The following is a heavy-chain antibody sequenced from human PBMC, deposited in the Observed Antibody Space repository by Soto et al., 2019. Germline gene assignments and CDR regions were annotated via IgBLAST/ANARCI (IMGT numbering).Heavy chain of an antibody. V-gene: IGHV4-4*02. CDR1: GDSISSSAW. Sequence: QVQLQESGPGLVKPSGTLSLTCAVSGDSISSSAWWTWVRQPPGKGLEWIGEIHHSGGPNYNPSLKSRVTISIDNPKNQFSLKLSPVTAADTAVYYCARDYAGITGTTLVWGQGLLVTVSS. D-gene: IGHD1-20*01. CDR2: IHHSGGP. J-gene: IGHJ4*02. CDR3: ARDYAGITGTTLV.